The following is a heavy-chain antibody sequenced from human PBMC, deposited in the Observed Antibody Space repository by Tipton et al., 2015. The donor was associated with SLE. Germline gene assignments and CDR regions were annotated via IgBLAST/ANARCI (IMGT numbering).Heavy chain of an antibody. V-gene: IGHV3-74*01. J-gene: IGHJ4*02. D-gene: IGHD6-19*01. Sequence: SLRLSCAASGFTFSSYWMYWVRQAPGKGLVWVSRIKSDGGTTFYADSVKGRFTISRDNSKNTLYLQINSLRAEDTAVYYCAKALTVAGTEVYFDYWGQGTLVTVSS. CDR1: GFTFSSYW. CDR2: IKSDGGTT. CDR3: AKALTVAGTEVYFDY.